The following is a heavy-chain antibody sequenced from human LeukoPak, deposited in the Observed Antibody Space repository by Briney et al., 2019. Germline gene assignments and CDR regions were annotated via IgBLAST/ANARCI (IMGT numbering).Heavy chain of an antibody. Sequence: ASVKVSCKASGYIFSEYYLHWVRQAPGQGLEWMGWINPSSGNTNSAQKFQGRVTMTRDTSITTAYMELSRLRSDDTAVYYCARARKEIGYDGWFDPWGQGTLVTVSS. J-gene: IGHJ5*02. V-gene: IGHV1-2*02. CDR2: INPSSGNT. CDR1: GYIFSEYY. D-gene: IGHD5-12*01. CDR3: ARARKEIGYDGWFDP.